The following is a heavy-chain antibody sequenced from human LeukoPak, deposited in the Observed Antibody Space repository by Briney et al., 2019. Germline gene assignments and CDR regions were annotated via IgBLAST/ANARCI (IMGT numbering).Heavy chain of an antibody. Sequence: PGRSLRLSCAASGFTFDDYVMHWVRQAPGKGLEWVSGISWNSGSIGYADSVKGRFTISRDNAKNPLYLQMNSLRAEDTALYYCAKAGDDSSGYYYAYYFDYWGQGTLVTVSS. V-gene: IGHV3-9*01. CDR2: ISWNSGSI. CDR3: AKAGDDSSGYYYAYYFDY. D-gene: IGHD3-22*01. J-gene: IGHJ4*02. CDR1: GFTFDDYV.